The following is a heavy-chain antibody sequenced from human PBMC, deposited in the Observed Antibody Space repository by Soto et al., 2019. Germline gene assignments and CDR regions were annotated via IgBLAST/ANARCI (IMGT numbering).Heavy chain of an antibody. Sequence: QVQLVQSGAEVKKPGSSVKVSCKASGGTFSSYAISWVRQAPGQGLEWMGGIIPIFGTANYAQKFQGRVTITADESTSTAYMGLSSLRSEDTAVYYCARWTYYCGSGSYRNYGMDVWGQGTTVTVSS. CDR1: GGTFSSYA. CDR2: IIPIFGTA. CDR3: ARWTYYCGSGSYRNYGMDV. J-gene: IGHJ6*02. V-gene: IGHV1-69*01. D-gene: IGHD3-10*01.